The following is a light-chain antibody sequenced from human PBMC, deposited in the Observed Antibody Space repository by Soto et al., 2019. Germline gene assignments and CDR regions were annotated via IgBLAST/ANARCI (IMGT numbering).Light chain of an antibody. CDR3: CTYAGGTTWV. CDR2: EGG. J-gene: IGLJ3*02. V-gene: IGLV2-23*01. Sequence: QSVLTQPASVSGSPGQSITISCTGTSSDVGSYNLVSWYQQHPGKAPKLMIYEGGKRPSGVSDRFSGSKSGNTASLTISGLQAEDEADYYCCTYAGGTTWVFVGGTKVTVL. CDR1: SSDVGSYNL.